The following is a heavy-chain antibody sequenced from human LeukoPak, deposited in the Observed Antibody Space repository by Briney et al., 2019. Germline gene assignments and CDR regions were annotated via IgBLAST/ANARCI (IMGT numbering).Heavy chain of an antibody. V-gene: IGHV1-18*01. CDR3: ARVGIAAAGNWFDP. Sequence: ASVKVSCKASGYTFTGYGISWVRQAPGQGLEWMGWISAYNGNTNYAQKLQGRVTMTTDTTTSTAYMELRSLRSDDTAVYYCARVGIAAAGNWFDPWGQGTLVTVSS. CDR1: GYTFTGYG. D-gene: IGHD6-13*01. CDR2: ISAYNGNT. J-gene: IGHJ5*02.